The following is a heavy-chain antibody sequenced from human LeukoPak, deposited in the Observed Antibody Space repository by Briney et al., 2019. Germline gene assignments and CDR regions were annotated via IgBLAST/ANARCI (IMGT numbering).Heavy chain of an antibody. Sequence: VASVKVSCKASGGTFSSYAISWVRQAPGQGLEWMGGIIPIFGTANYAQKFQGRVTITADESTSTAYMELSSLRSEDTAVYYCARDGGSYSFDYWGQGTLVTVSS. CDR2: IIPIFGTA. D-gene: IGHD1-26*01. J-gene: IGHJ4*02. V-gene: IGHV1-69*13. CDR3: ARDGGSYSFDY. CDR1: GGTFSSYA.